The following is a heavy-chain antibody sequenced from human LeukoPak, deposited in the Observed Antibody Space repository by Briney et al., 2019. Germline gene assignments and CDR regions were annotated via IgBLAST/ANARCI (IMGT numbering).Heavy chain of an antibody. CDR3: ARSDPATYYDFWSGPPHYYMDV. V-gene: IGHV4-34*01. CDR1: GGSFSGYY. D-gene: IGHD3-3*01. Sequence: SETLSLTCAVYGGSFSGYYWSWIRQPPGKGLEWIGEINHSGSTNYNPSLKSRVTISVDTSKNQFSLKLSSVTAADTAVYYCARSDPATYYDFWSGPPHYYMDVWGKGTTVTVSS. CDR2: INHSGST. J-gene: IGHJ6*03.